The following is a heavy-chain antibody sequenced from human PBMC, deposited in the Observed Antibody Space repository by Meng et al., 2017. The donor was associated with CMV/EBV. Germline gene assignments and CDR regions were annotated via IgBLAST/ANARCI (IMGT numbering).Heavy chain of an antibody. CDR3: ARGSRRLPRFNWFDP. D-gene: IGHD3-3*01. CDR1: GGSFSGYY. Sequence: HGETHQWGAGVVYPSETLSLTCAVYGGSFSGYYWSWIRQPPGKGLEWIGEINHSGSTNYNPSLKSRVTISVDTSKNQFSLKLSSVTAADTAVYYCARGSRRLPRFNWFDPWGQGTLVTVSS. V-gene: IGHV4-34*01. CDR2: INHSGST. J-gene: IGHJ5*02.